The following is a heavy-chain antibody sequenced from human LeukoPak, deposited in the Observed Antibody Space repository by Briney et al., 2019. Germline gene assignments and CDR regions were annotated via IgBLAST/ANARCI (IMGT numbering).Heavy chain of an antibody. CDR2: ISSSSSYI. D-gene: IGHD6-13*01. CDR3: ARLAAAGILYYYYYMDV. J-gene: IGHJ6*03. Sequence: GGSLRLSCAASGFTFSSYSMNWVRQAPGKGLEWVSSISSSSSYIYYADSVKGRFTVSRDNAKNSLYLQMNSLRAEDTAVYYCARLAAAGILYYYYYMDVWGKGTTVTVSS. CDR1: GFTFSSYS. V-gene: IGHV3-21*01.